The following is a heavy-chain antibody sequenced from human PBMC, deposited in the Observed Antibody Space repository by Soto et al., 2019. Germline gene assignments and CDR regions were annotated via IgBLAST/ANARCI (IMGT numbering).Heavy chain of an antibody. Sequence: GGSLRLSCAASGFTFSSYWMSWVRQAPGKGLEWVANIKQDGSEKYYVDSVKGRFTISRDNAKNSLYLQMNSLRAEDTAVYYCARSKAPLGYYYIMDVWGNGTTVTVS. CDR1: GFTFSSYW. D-gene: IGHD3-16*01. J-gene: IGHJ6*03. CDR3: ARSKAPLGYYYIMDV. V-gene: IGHV3-7*01. CDR2: IKQDGSEK.